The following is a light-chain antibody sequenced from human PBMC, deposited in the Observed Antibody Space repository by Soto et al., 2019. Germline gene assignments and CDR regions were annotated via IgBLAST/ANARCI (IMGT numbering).Light chain of an antibody. CDR3: QQYNSYSPLT. CDR1: QCISTW. CDR2: DAS. V-gene: IGKV1-5*01. J-gene: IGKJ4*01. Sequence: DIQMTQSPSTLSASVGDRVTITCRASQCISTWLAWYQQKPGKAPKLLIYDASTLESGVPSRFSGSGSGTEFTLTISSLQPDDFATYHCQQYNSYSPLTFGGGTKVEV.